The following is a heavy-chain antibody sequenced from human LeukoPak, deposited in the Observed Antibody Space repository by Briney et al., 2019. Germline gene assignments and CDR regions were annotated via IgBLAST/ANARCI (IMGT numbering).Heavy chain of an antibody. CDR2: ISWNSGSI. D-gene: IGHD2-15*01. CDR3: AKDKRAAYVDSDAVDI. J-gene: IGHJ3*02. Sequence: PGGSLRLSCAASGFTFDDYAMHWVRQAPGKGLEWVSGISWNSGSIGYADSVKGRFTISRDNAKNSLYLQMNSLRAEDTALYYSAKDKRAAYVDSDAVDIWGQGKRVPVSS. CDR1: GFTFDDYA. V-gene: IGHV3-9*01.